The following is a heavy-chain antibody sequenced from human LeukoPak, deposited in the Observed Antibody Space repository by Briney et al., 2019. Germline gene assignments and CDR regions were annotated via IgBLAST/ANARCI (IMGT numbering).Heavy chain of an antibody. CDR3: AEALGWFDP. J-gene: IGHJ5*02. CDR2: ISYDGSNK. V-gene: IGHV3-30*18. CDR1: GFTFSSYG. D-gene: IGHD7-27*01. Sequence: GGSLRLSCAASGFTFSSYGMHWVRQAPGKGLEWVAVISYDGSNKYYADSVKGRFTISRDNSKNTLYLQMNSLRGEDTAVYYCAEALGWFDPWGQGTLVTVSS.